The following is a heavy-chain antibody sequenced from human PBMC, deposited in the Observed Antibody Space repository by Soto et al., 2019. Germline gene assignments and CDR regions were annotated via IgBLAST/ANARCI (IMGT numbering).Heavy chain of an antibody. J-gene: IGHJ4*02. CDR2: INSGGSVI. D-gene: IGHD3-22*01. CDR3: ARDEDGTYEFDY. V-gene: IGHV3-48*04. CDR1: GFTFTSFG. Sequence: EVQLVESGGGLVQPGGSLRLSCAASGFTFTSFGMTWVRQAPGRGLEWVSHINSGGSVILYADSVKGRVTISRDNSKNSLYLEMNSLIADDTAVYFCARDEDGTYEFDYWGQGTLVTVSS.